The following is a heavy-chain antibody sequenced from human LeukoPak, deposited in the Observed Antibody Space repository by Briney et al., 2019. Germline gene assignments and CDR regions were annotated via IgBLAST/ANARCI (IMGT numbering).Heavy chain of an antibody. CDR1: GFTFSSYG. Sequence: GGSLGLSCAASGFTFSSYGMHWVRQAPGKGLEWVAVISYDGSNKYYADSVKGRFTISRDNSKNTLYLQMNSLRAEDTAVYYCAKAYGMDVWGQGTTVTVSS. CDR3: AKAYGMDV. V-gene: IGHV3-30*18. CDR2: ISYDGSNK. J-gene: IGHJ6*02.